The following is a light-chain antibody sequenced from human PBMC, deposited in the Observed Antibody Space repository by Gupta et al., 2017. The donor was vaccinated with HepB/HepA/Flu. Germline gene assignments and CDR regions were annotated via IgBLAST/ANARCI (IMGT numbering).Light chain of an antibody. J-gene: IGKJ4*01. V-gene: IGKV1-16*01. Sequence: DIQMTQSPSTLSASVGDRVAISCRASQDIGKNLVWFQQKPGKAPKSLIYGASTLRNGVPSRFSASGSGTDFSLTISSLQPEDFATYYCQQYKTYPPTFGGGTKVEVE. CDR2: GAS. CDR3: QQYKTYPPT. CDR1: QDIGKN.